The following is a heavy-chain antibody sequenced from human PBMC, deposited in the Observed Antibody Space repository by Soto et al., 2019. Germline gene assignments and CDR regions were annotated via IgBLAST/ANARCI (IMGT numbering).Heavy chain of an antibody. V-gene: IGHV3-7*01. CDR1: GFTFSSYW. Sequence: PGGSLRLSCAASGFTFSSYWMSWVRQAPGKGLEWVANIKQDGSEKYYVDSVKGRFTISRDNAKNSLYLQMNSLRAEDTAVYYCARALRGGYDSGIYYYYYMDVWGKGTTVTVSS. J-gene: IGHJ6*03. CDR3: ARALRGGYDSGIYYYYYMDV. D-gene: IGHD5-12*01. CDR2: IKQDGSEK.